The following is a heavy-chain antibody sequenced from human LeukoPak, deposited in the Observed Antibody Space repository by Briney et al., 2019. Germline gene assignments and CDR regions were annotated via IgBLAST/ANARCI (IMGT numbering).Heavy chain of an antibody. Sequence: PSETLSLTCTVSGGSITSNSYYWGWIRQPPGNGLEWIGSIYYSGSTNYNPSLKSRVTISVDTSKNQFSLKLSSVTAADTAVYYCARAGGVDYGDYLRFFDYWGQGTLVTVSS. V-gene: IGHV4-39*07. D-gene: IGHD4-17*01. CDR1: GGSITSNSYY. CDR3: ARAGGVDYGDYLRFFDY. J-gene: IGHJ4*02. CDR2: IYYSGST.